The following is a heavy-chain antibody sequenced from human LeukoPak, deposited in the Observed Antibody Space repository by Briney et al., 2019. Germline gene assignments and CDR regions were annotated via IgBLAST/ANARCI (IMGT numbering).Heavy chain of an antibody. V-gene: IGHV3-64*01. CDR3: ARDAAYVTFDY. D-gene: IGHD2-21*01. J-gene: IGHJ4*02. CDR1: GFTFDDYA. CDR2: ISGDGDNT. Sequence: PGGSLRLSCAASGFTFDDYAMHWVRQAPGKGLECVSVISGDGDNTYYANSVKGRFTISRDNSKNTLYLEMGSLRVEDRAVYYCARDAAYVTFDYWGQGTLVTVSS.